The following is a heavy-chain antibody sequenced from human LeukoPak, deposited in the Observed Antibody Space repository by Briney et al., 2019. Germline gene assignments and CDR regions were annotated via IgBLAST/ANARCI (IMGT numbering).Heavy chain of an antibody. D-gene: IGHD6-6*01. J-gene: IGHJ4*02. CDR3: AKVIAARPSYFDY. Sequence: GGSLRLSCAASGFTFSSYAMSWVRQAPGKGLEWVSAISGSGGSTYYADSVKGRFTVSRDNSKNTLYLQMNSLRAEDTAVYYCAKVIAARPSYFDYWGQGTLVTVSS. V-gene: IGHV3-23*01. CDR2: ISGSGGST. CDR1: GFTFSSYA.